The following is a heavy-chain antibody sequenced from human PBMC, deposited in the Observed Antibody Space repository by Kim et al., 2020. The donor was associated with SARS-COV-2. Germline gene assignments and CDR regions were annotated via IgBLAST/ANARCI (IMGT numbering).Heavy chain of an antibody. CDR2: ISWNSGSI. Sequence: GGSLRLSCAASGFTFGDYAMHWVRQAPGKGLEWVSGISWNSGSIGYADSVKGRFTISRDNAKNSLYLQMNSLRAEDTALYYCAKNAEVVITTGGYFDYWGQRTLVTVSS. CDR3: AKNAEVVITTGGYFDY. CDR1: GFTFGDYA. D-gene: IGHD3-22*01. V-gene: IGHV3-9*01. J-gene: IGHJ4*02.